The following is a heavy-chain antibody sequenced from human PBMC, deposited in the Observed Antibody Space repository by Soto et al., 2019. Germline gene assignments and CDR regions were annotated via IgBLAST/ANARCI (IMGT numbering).Heavy chain of an antibody. Sequence: PGRSLRLSCAASGLTFSNARMSWVRQAPGKGLEWVGPIKSKTDGGTTDYAAPVKGRFTISRDDSKNTLYLQMNSLKTEDTAVYYCTTTYYYDSSGYYPHYYYGMDVWGQGTTVTVSS. D-gene: IGHD3-22*01. V-gene: IGHV3-15*01. CDR1: GLTFSNAR. J-gene: IGHJ6*02. CDR2: IKSKTDGGTT. CDR3: TTTYYYDSSGYYPHYYYGMDV.